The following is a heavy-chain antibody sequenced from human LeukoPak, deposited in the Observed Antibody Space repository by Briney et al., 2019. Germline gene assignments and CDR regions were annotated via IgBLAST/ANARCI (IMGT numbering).Heavy chain of an antibody. J-gene: IGHJ4*02. D-gene: IGHD3-3*01. CDR3: ARQFTIFGGRIDY. V-gene: IGHV5-51*01. Sequence: GESLKISCKGSGYSFTSYWIGWVRQMPGKGLEWMGIIYPGGSDTRYSPSFQGQVTISADKSISTAYLQWSSLKASDTAMYYCARQFTIFGGRIDYWGQGTLVTVSS. CDR2: IYPGGSDT. CDR1: GYSFTSYW.